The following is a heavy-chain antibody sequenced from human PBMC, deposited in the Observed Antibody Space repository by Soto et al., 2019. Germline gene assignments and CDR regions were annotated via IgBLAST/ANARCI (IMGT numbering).Heavy chain of an antibody. D-gene: IGHD6-13*01. CDR2: IDPSDSYT. Sequence: RGESLKISCTGSGYSFTSYWISWVRQMPGKGLEWMGRIDPSDSYTNYSPSFQGHVTISADKSISTAYLQWSSLKASDTAMYYCARTIAAAGYAFDIWGQGTMVTVSS. CDR1: GYSFTSYW. J-gene: IGHJ3*02. V-gene: IGHV5-10-1*01. CDR3: ARTIAAAGYAFDI.